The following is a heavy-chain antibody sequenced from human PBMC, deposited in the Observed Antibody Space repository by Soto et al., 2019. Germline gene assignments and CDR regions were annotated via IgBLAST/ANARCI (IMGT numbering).Heavy chain of an antibody. CDR1: GFTLSPHG. V-gene: IGHV3-30*18. D-gene: IGHD2-15*01. J-gene: IGHJ1*01. Sequence: QVQLVESGGEVAQPGGSLRPSWPASGFTLSPHGLHGVRQVPGKGLEWVAVLSYDGGINNYADSVKGLFTISRDNSKNTLYLQMNSLRAEDTSVYYCAKDIQGYCSGGSCLFQHWGQGTLVTVSS. CDR2: LSYDGGIN. CDR3: AKDIQGYCSGGSCLFQH.